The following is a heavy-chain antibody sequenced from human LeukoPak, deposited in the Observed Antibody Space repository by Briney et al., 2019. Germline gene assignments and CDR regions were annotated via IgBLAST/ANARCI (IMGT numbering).Heavy chain of an antibody. CDR2: INTNTGNP. J-gene: IGHJ5*02. CDR1: GYTFTSYA. CDR3: ARRRRNYPANWFDP. D-gene: IGHD1-7*01. Sequence: ASVKVSCKASGYTFTSYAMNWVRQAPGQGLEWMGWINTNTGNPTYAQGFTGWFVFSLDTSVSTAYLQISSLKAEDTAVYYCARRRRNYPANWFDPWGQGTLVTVSS. V-gene: IGHV7-4-1*02.